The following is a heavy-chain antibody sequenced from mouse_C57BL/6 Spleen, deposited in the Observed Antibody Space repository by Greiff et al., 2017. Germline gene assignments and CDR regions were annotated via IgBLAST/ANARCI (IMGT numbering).Heavy chain of an antibody. Sequence: QVQLKESGAELARPGASVKLSCKASGYTFTSYGISWVKQRTGQGLEWIGEIYPRSGNTYYNEKFKGKATLTADKSSSTAYMELRSLTSEDSAVFFCSRLGSSYAMDYWGQGTSVTVSS. D-gene: IGHD1-1*01. CDR1: GYTFTSYG. CDR3: SRLGSSYAMDY. J-gene: IGHJ4*01. CDR2: IYPRSGNT. V-gene: IGHV1-81*01.